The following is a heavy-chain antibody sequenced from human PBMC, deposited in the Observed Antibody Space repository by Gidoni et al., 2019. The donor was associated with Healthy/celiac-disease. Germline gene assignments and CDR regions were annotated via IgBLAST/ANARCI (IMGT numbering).Heavy chain of an antibody. CDR1: GYTFTIYY. CDR2: INPSGGST. D-gene: IGHD4-17*01. V-gene: IGHV1-46*01. J-gene: IGHJ3*02. Sequence: QVQLVQSGAEVKKPGASVKVSCKASGYTFTIYYMHWVRQAPGQGLEWMGIINPSGGSTSYAQKFQGRVTMTRDTSTSTVYMELSSLRSEDTAVYYCARDMGLRVYDDYDGGAFDIWGQGTMVTVSS. CDR3: ARDMGLRVYDDYDGGAFDI.